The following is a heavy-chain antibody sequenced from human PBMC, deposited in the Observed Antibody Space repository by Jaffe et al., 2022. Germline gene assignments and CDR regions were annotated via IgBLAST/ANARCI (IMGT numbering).Heavy chain of an antibody. J-gene: IGHJ4*02. V-gene: IGHV4-38-2*01. CDR3: ARPSPGIAAAGDIGVFDY. D-gene: IGHD6-13*01. CDR2: IYHSGST. CDR1: GYSISSGYY. Sequence: QVQLQESGPGLVKPSETLSLTCAVSGYSISSGYYWGWIRQPPGKGLEWIGSIYHSGSTYYNPSLKSRVTISVDTSKNQFSLKLSSVTAADTAVYYCARPSPGIAAAGDIGVFDYWGQGTLVTVSS.